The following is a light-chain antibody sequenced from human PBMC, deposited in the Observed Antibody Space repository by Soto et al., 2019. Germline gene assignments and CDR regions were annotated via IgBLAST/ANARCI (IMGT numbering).Light chain of an antibody. J-gene: IGKJ1*01. CDR3: QQYNNWPRT. V-gene: IGKV3-15*01. CDR1: LSVSND. Sequence: EVVMTQSPATLSVSPGERATLSCRASLSVSNDLAWYQQKPGQSPRLLIYAASTRATGIPARFSGSGSGTEFTLTISSLQSEDFAIYYCQQYNNWPRTFGQGTKVEV. CDR2: AAS.